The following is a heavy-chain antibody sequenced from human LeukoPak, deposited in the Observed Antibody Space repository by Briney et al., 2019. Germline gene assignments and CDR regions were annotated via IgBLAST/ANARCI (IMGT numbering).Heavy chain of an antibody. D-gene: IGHD6-13*01. CDR2: ISGSGGST. J-gene: IGHJ4*02. CDR1: GFTFSSYA. Sequence: PGGSLRLSCAASGFTFSSYAMSWVRQAPGKGLEWVSAISGSGGSTYYADSVKGRSTISRDNSKNTLYLQMNSLRAEDTAVYYCAKDAGASSWYPYYFDYWGQGTLVTVSS. V-gene: IGHV3-23*01. CDR3: AKDAGASSWYPYYFDY.